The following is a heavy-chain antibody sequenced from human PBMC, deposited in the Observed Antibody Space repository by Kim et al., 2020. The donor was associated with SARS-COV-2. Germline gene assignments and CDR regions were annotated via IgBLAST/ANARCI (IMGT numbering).Heavy chain of an antibody. V-gene: IGHV3-30*18. D-gene: IGHD3-10*01. CDR2: ISYDGSNK. J-gene: IGHJ6*02. CDR3: AKLYGAGSYDCAFAVRGYYYYGMDV. CDR1: GFTFSSYG. Sequence: GGSLRLSCAASGFTFSSYGMHWVRQAPGKGLEWVAVISYDGSNKYYADSVKGRFTISRDNYKNTLYLQMNGVRAEDTAVYYCAKLYGAGSYDCAFAVRGYYYYGMDVWGQGTTVTVSS.